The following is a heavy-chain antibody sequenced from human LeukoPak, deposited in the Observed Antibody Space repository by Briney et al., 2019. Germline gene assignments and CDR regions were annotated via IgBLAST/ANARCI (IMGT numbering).Heavy chain of an antibody. J-gene: IGHJ6*03. Sequence: GGSLILSCVAPGFTLRSFEMRWVRHPTGQGVEGVATLWTGNDTYYPDALERRFNLSRDNAKNSLYLQMNSLTAGDTPVYYCARGPPRGKYYYMHVWRKGTTVTVSS. V-gene: IGHV3-13*01. CDR3: ARGPPRGKYYYMHV. D-gene: IGHD1-1*01. CDR2: LWTGNDT. CDR1: GFTLRSFE.